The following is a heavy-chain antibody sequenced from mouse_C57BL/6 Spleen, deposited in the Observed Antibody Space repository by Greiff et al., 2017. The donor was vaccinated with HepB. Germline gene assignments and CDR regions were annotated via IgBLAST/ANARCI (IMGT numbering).Heavy chain of an antibody. J-gene: IGHJ2*01. D-gene: IGHD2-3*01. Sequence: VKLQESGAELVRPGTSVKLSCKASGYTFTSYWMHWVKQRPGQGLEWIGVIDPSDSYTNYNQKFKGKATLTVDTSSSTAYMQLSSLTSEDSAVYYCARGVDGYYFDYWGQGTTLTVSS. CDR2: IDPSDSYT. CDR1: GYTFTSYW. CDR3: ARGVDGYYFDY. V-gene: IGHV1-59*01.